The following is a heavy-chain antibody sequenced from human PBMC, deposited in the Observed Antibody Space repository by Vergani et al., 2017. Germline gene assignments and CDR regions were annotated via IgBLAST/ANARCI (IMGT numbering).Heavy chain of an antibody. D-gene: IGHD2-2*01. CDR3: ANPYCRSTSCRT. CDR2: IWHDGGNK. CDR1: GFTVTNYA. J-gene: IGHJ4*02. Sequence: QVQLVESGGGVVQPGRSLRLSCVMSGFTVTNYAIFWVRQAPGKGLEWVSVIWHDGGNKHFADSVAGRFAISRDDSKNTLYLQMNSLRAEDTAVYYCANPYCRSTSCRTWGQGTLVTVSS. V-gene: IGHV3-33*03.